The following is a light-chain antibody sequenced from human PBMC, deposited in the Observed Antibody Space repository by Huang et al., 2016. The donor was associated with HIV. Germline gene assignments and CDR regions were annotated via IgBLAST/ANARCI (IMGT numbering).Light chain of an antibody. Sequence: EIVMTQSPATLSVSPGERATLSCRASQSVSGNLAWYQQKPGQARRLLIYGASTRAIGNADRFSASGSETEFTLTINSLQAEDFAVYYCLQYDNWPRTFGHGTKVDVK. CDR2: GAS. CDR1: QSVSGN. CDR3: LQYDNWPRT. V-gene: IGKV3-15*01. J-gene: IGKJ3*01.